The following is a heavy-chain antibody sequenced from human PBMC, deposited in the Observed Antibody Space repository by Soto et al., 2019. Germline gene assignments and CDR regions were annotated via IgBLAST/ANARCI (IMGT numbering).Heavy chain of an antibody. J-gene: IGHJ6*02. V-gene: IGHV3-11*06. CDR2: SSSSGGYT. D-gene: IGHD3-16*01. CDR3: ARSSGRRHVFTFDYGLDV. CDR1: GFSVGDNY. Sequence: QVQLVESGGGLVEPGGSLRLSCAASGFSVGDNYMTWIRQAPGKGLEWLSYSSSSGGYTNYADSVKGRFTISRDNAKNSLYLQMDSLRAEDTAVYFCARSSGRRHVFTFDYGLDVWGHGNTVTVSS.